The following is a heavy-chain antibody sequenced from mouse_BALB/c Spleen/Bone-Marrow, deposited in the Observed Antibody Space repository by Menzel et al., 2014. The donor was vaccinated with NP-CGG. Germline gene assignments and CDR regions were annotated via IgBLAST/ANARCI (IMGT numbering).Heavy chain of an antibody. D-gene: IGHD1-2*01. V-gene: IGHV1S29*02. CDR1: GYTFTDYN. CDR2: IYPNNGGT. J-gene: IGHJ4*01. CDR3: ARGIITLYYYTMDY. Sequence: EVQLQQSGPELVKPGASVKISCKASGYTFTDYNMHWVKQSHGKSLEWFGYIYPNNGGTGYNQKFKNKAILTEDNSSSTAYMELRSLTSEDSAVYYCARGIITLYYYTMDYWGQGTSVTVSS.